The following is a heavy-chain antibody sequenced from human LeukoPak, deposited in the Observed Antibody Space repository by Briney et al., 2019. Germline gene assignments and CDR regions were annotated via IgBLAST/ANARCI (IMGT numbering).Heavy chain of an antibody. D-gene: IGHD1-26*01. CDR2: IGGGTGST. Sequence: GGSLRLSCAASGFTFNSYAMSWVRQAPGKGLEWVSVIGGGTGSTYYADSVKGRFTISRDNAKNSLYLQMNSLRAEDTAVYYCARDGSYYRVDYWGQGTLVTVSS. CDR3: ARDGSYYRVDY. V-gene: IGHV3-23*01. CDR1: GFTFNSYA. J-gene: IGHJ4*02.